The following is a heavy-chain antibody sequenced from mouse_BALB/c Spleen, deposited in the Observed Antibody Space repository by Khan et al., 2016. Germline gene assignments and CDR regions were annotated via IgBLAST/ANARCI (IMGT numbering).Heavy chain of an antibody. CDR2: IRLKSNNYAT. J-gene: IGHJ4*01. CDR3: TRERGYYYAMDY. Sequence: EVQLQESGGGLVQPGGSMKLSCVASGFTFSNYWMDWVRQSPEKGLEWVAEIRLKSNNYATHYAESVKGRFTISRDDSKSSVYLQLNNLRAEDTGIYYCTRERGYYYAMDYWGQGTSVTVSS. V-gene: IGHV6-6*02. CDR1: GFTFSNYW.